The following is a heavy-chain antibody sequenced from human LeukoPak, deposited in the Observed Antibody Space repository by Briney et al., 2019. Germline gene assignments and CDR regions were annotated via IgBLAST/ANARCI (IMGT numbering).Heavy chain of an antibody. D-gene: IGHD1-20*01. Sequence: GESLKISCKGSGYSFTSYWIGWVRQMPGKGLEWMGIIYPGDSDTRYIPSFQGQVTISADKSISTAYLQWSSLKASDTAMYYCARDLGITGPNGWFDPWGQGTLVTVSS. V-gene: IGHV5-51*01. J-gene: IGHJ5*02. CDR2: IYPGDSDT. CDR1: GYSFTSYW. CDR3: ARDLGITGPNGWFDP.